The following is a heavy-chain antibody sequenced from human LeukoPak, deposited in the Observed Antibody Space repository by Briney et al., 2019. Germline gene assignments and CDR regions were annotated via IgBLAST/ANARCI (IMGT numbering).Heavy chain of an antibody. CDR1: GFTFSNTW. D-gene: IGHD3-16*01. CDR2: IKRKTDVGTT. J-gene: IGHJ4*02. Sequence: GGSLRLSCAASGFTFSNTWMSWVRQAPGKGLEWVGRIKRKTDVGTTDYAATVKGRFIISRDDSRNMVYLQMNSLKIEDTAVYYCATLGGGPAPEWGQGTLVTVSS. V-gene: IGHV3-15*01. CDR3: ATLGGGPAPE.